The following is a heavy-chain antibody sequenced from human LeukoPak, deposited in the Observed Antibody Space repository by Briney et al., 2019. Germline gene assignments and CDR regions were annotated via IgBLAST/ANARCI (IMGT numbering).Heavy chain of an antibody. V-gene: IGHV3-64D*06. CDR3: VKQQAET. CDR1: GXTFSIYV. Sequence: GGSLRLSWSASGXTFSIYVIHWVRQAPGKGLEYVSAINGIGDTTYYADSVKGRFTISRDNSKNTVYLQMSSLRVEDTAVYYCVKQQAETWGQGTLVTVSS. CDR2: INGIGDTT. J-gene: IGHJ5*02.